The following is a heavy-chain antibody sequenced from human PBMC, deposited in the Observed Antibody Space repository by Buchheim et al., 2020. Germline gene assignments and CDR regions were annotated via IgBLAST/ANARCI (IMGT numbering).Heavy chain of an antibody. CDR3: ARAGSSDDSSGPLEYLQH. CDR2: INPSGGST. J-gene: IGHJ1*01. V-gene: IGHV1-46*01. D-gene: IGHD3-22*01. CDR1: GYTFTRYY. Sequence: QVQLVQSGAEVKKPGASVKVSCKASGYTFTRYYIHWVRQAPGQGLEWMGIINPSGGSTNYAQKFQGRVTMTRDTSTSTVYMELSSLRSEDTAVYYCARAGSSDDSSGPLEYLQHWGQGTL.